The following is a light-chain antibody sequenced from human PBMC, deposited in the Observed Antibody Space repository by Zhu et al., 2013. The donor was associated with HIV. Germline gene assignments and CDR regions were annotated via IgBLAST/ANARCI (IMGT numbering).Light chain of an antibody. J-gene: IGLJ1*01. Sequence: SYELTQPPSLSVSPGQTASITCSGDNLRNKYICWYQQKTGQSPVLVIYQDDQRPSGIPERFSGSNSDNTATLTISGTQAMDEADYYCQAWDSTTAGVFGTGTKVTVL. V-gene: IGLV3-1*01. CDR3: QAWDSTTAGV. CDR2: QDD. CDR1: NLRNKY.